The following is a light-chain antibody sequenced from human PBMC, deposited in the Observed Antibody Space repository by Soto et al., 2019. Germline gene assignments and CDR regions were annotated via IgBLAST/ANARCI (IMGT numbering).Light chain of an antibody. Sequence: VVMTQSPLSLPVTLGEPASVSCRSSQSLVDNDGYSYLSWFQQRPGQSPRRLIYKISNRDSGVTDRFSGSGSDTDFTLKISRVEPEDVAVYYCMQGTHWPYTFGQGTQLEIK. CDR1: QSLVDNDGYSY. V-gene: IGKV2-30*01. CDR3: MQGTHWPYT. CDR2: KIS. J-gene: IGKJ2*01.